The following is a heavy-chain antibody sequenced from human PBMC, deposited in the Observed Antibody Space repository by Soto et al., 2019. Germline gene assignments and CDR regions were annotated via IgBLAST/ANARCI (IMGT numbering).Heavy chain of an antibody. CDR3: ARGPLPGGRRHSKTRYYYYYMDV. D-gene: IGHD2-15*01. Sequence: SETLSLTCAVYGGSFSGYYWSWIRQPPGKGLEWIGEINHSGSTNYNPSLKSRVTISVDTSKNQFSLKLSSVTAADTAVYYCARGPLPGGRRHSKTRYYYYYMDVWGKGTTVTVSS. V-gene: IGHV4-34*01. CDR2: INHSGST. CDR1: GGSFSGYY. J-gene: IGHJ6*03.